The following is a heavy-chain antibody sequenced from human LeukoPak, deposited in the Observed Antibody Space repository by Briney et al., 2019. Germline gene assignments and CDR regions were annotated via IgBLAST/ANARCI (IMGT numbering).Heavy chain of an antibody. Sequence: GASVKVSCTASGYSFTSYDINWVRQASGQGLDWMGWMNPNSGNTGYAQKFQGRVTMTSNTSISTAYMELSSLRSEDTGVYYCARGPGCTINRCPYYFDYWGQGTLVTVSS. V-gene: IGHV1-8*01. CDR2: MNPNSGNT. D-gene: IGHD2-8*01. CDR1: GYSFTSYD. CDR3: ARGPGCTINRCPYYFDY. J-gene: IGHJ4*02.